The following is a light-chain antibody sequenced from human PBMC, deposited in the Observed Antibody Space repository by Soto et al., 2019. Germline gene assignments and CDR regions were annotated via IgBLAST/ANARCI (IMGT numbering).Light chain of an antibody. Sequence: QSVLTQPASVSGSPGQSITISCTGTSSDVGGYNYVSWYQQHPGKAPKLMIYDASNRPSGISNRFSGSKSGNTASLTISGLQAEDEVDYYCSSYTGSSTYVFGTRTKVTVL. CDR2: DAS. CDR1: SSDVGGYNY. J-gene: IGLJ1*01. CDR3: SSYTGSSTYV. V-gene: IGLV2-14*01.